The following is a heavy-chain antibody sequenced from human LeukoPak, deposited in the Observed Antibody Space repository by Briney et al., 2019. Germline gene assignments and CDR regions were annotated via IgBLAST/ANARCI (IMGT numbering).Heavy chain of an antibody. CDR2: IIPIFGTA. CDR3: ARASDCSSTSCQGYYYHGMDV. Sequence: SVKVSCKASGCTFISYAISWVRQAPGQGLEWMGGIIPIFGTANYAQKFQGRVTITADESTSTAYMEPISLRSEDTAVYYCARASDCSSTSCQGYYYHGMDVWGKGTTVTVSS. V-gene: IGHV1-69*01. J-gene: IGHJ6*04. CDR1: GCTFISYA. D-gene: IGHD2-2*01.